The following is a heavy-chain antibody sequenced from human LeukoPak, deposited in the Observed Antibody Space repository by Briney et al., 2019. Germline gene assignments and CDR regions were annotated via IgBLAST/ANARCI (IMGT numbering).Heavy chain of an antibody. CDR3: ARDGTVTPYAFDI. CDR2: IYSGGST. V-gene: IGHV3-53*01. D-gene: IGHD4-17*01. CDR1: GFTFSSYA. Sequence: GGSLRLSCAASGFTFSSYAMSWVRQAPGKGLEWVSVIYSGGSTYYADSVKGRFTISRDNSKNTLYLQMNSLRAEDTAVYYCARDGTVTPYAFDIWGQGTMVTVSS. J-gene: IGHJ3*02.